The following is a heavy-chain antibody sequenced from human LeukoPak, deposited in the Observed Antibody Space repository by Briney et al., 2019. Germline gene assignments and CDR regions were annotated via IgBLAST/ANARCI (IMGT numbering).Heavy chain of an antibody. V-gene: IGHV3-33*01. J-gene: IGHJ5*02. CDR1: GFTFSSYG. CDR3: ARDRGQLSNWFDP. D-gene: IGHD2-2*01. CDR2: IWYDASNK. Sequence: GGSLRLSCTASGFTFSSYGMHWVRQAPGKGLEWVAIIWYDASNKYYADSVKGRFTISRDNSKNTMYLEMNSLRVEDTAVYYCARDRGQLSNWFDPWGQGTLVTVSS.